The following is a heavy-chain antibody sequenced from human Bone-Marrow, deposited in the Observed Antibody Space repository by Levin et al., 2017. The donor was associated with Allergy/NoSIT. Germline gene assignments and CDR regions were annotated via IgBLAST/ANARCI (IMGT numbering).Heavy chain of an antibody. CDR3: ASRGSRDYDYGMDV. CDR2: IYPGDSHA. Sequence: GESLKISCKASGYTFSTYWIGWVRQMPGKGLEYIGLIYPGDSHAFYSPSFQGQVTISADRSISTAYLQWTSLKASDTAMYYCASRGSRDYDYGMDVWGQGTTVTVSS. CDR1: GYTFSTYW. D-gene: IGHD2-15*01. J-gene: IGHJ6*02. V-gene: IGHV5-51*01.